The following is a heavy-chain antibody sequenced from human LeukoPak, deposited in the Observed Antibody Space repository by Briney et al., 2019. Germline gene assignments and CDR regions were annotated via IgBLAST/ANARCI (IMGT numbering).Heavy chain of an antibody. CDR3: ARDRIQLRSPRSFDY. J-gene: IGHJ4*02. CDR2: INSDGSST. V-gene: IGHV3-74*01. Sequence: GGSLRLSCAASGFTFSSYWMHWVRQAPGKGLVWVSRINSDGSSTSYADSVKGRFTISRDNAKNTLYLQMNSLGAEDTAVYYCARDRIQLRSPRSFDYWGQGTLVTVSS. D-gene: IGHD5-18*01. CDR1: GFTFSSYW.